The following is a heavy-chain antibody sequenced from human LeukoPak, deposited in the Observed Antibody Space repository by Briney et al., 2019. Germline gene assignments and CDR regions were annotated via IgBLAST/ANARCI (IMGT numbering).Heavy chain of an antibody. V-gene: IGHV4-34*01. CDR3: ARRRGDSSI. CDR2: INHSGST. D-gene: IGHD4-17*01. Sequence: PSETLSLTCAVYGGSFSGYYWSWIRQPPGKGLEWIGEINHSGSTNYNPSLKSRVTISVDTSKNQFSLKLSSVTAADTAVHYCARRRGDSSIWGQGTMVTVSS. J-gene: IGHJ3*02. CDR1: GGSFSGYY.